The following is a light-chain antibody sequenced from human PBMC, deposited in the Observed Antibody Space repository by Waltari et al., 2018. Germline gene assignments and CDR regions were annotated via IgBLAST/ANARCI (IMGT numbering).Light chain of an antibody. CDR3: LQYTSSPRT. V-gene: IGKV1-9*01. J-gene: IGKJ1*01. CDR2: KAS. Sequence: DIQLTQSPSSLPASVGDSVTITCRASQSLTIYLTWYQQKPGKAPKLLIYKASTLQSEVPSRFSGSGSGTDFTFTISSLQPEDFATYYCLQYTSSPRTFGQGTKVEIK. CDR1: QSLTIY.